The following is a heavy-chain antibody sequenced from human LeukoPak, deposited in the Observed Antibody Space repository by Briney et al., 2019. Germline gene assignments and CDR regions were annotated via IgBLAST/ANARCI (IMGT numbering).Heavy chain of an antibody. CDR1: GFKFEDYA. CDR3: ARGSDQDYYDSSFDY. D-gene: IGHD3-22*01. V-gene: IGHV3-9*01. CDR2: ITWNTFRI. J-gene: IGHJ4*02. Sequence: GGSLRLSCAASGFKFEDYAMHWVRQAPGKGLEWVSGITWNTFRIGYAASVKGRFTISRDNAKNSLYLQMNSLRAEDTAVYYCARGSDQDYYDSSFDYWGQGTLVTVSS.